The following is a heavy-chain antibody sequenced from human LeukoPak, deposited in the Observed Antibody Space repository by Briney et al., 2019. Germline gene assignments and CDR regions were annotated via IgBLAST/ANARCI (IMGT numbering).Heavy chain of an antibody. D-gene: IGHD3-9*01. J-gene: IGHJ5*02. CDR1: GGTFSSYA. Sequence: GSSVKVSCKASGGTFSSYAISWVRQAPGQGLEWMGGIIPIFGTANYAQKFQGRVTITADKSTSTAYMELSSLRSEDTAVYYCARGPLRYFDWLWAPNWFDPWGQGTLVTVSS. CDR2: IIPIFGTA. CDR3: ARGPLRYFDWLWAPNWFDP. V-gene: IGHV1-69*06.